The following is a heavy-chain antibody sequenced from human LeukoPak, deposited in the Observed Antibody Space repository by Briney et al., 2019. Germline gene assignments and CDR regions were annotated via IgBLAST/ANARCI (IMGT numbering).Heavy chain of an antibody. CDR3: ARVLAVAGVDY. V-gene: IGHV4-38-2*01. Sequence: PSETLSLTCVVSGYSISSGYYWGWIRQPPGKGLEWIGSIYHSGSTYYNPSLKSRVTISVDTSKNQFSLKLSSVIAADTAVYYCARVLAVAGVDYWGQGTVVTVSS. CDR2: IYHSGST. CDR1: GYSISSGYY. J-gene: IGHJ4*02. D-gene: IGHD6-19*01.